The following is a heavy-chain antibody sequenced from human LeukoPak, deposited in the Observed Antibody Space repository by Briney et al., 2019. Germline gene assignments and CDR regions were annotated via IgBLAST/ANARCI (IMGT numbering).Heavy chain of an antibody. CDR3: ARDFYSPHAFDI. CDR2: TYYRSKWYN. J-gene: IGHJ3*02. D-gene: IGHD5-18*01. Sequence: SQTLSLTCAISGDSVSSNSAAWNWIRQSPSRGLEWLGRTYYRSKWYNDYPVSVKSRITINPDISKNQFSLQLNSVTPEDTAVYFCARDFYSPHAFDIWGQGTTVTVSS. V-gene: IGHV6-1*01. CDR1: GDSVSSNSAA.